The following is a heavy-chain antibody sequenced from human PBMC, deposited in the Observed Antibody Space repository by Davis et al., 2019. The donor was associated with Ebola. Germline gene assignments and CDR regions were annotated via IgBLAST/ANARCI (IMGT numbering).Heavy chain of an antibody. J-gene: IGHJ5*02. V-gene: IGHV3-49*03. D-gene: IGHD1-1*01. Sequence: GESLKISCTASGFTFGNYAMSWFRQAPGKGLDWVSFIRGRSYGGTTEYAASVKGRFTISRDDSKSIAYLQMNSLKTEDIAVYYFTRGVSGYGDSRGTGFDPWGQGTLVTVSS. CDR1: GFTFGNYA. CDR3: TRGVSGYGDSRGTGFDP. CDR2: IRGRSYGGTT.